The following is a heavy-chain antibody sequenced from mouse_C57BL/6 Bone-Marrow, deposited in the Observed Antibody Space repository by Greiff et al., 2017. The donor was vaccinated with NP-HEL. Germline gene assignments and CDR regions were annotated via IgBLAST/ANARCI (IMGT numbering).Heavy chain of an antibody. Sequence: VQRVESGPGLVAPSQSLSITCTVSGFSLTSYGVDWVRQSPGKGLEWLGVIWGVGSTNYNSALNSRLSISKDNSKSQVFLKMNSLQTDDTAMYYCASDYYGSSPFAYWGQGTLVTVSA. CDR2: IWGVGST. CDR3: ASDYYGSSPFAY. D-gene: IGHD1-1*01. J-gene: IGHJ3*01. V-gene: IGHV2-6*01. CDR1: GFSLTSYG.